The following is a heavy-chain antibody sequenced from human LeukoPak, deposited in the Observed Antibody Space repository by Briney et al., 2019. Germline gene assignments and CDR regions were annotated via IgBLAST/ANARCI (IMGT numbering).Heavy chain of an antibody. CDR1: GSSISSAYY. CDR3: AGGDNWNVRI. V-gene: IGHV4-38-2*01. CDR2: IYHSGST. J-gene: IGHJ4*02. Sequence: SETLSLTCAVSGSSISSAYYWGWMRQPSGKGLEWIGSIYHSGSTYYNPSLKSRVTISVDTSKNQFSLKLSSVTAADTAVYYCAGGDNWNVRIWGQGTLVTVSS. D-gene: IGHD1-20*01.